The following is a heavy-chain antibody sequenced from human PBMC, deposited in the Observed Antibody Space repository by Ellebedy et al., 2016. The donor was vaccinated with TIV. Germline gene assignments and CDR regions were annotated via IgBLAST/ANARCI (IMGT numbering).Heavy chain of an antibody. Sequence: ASVKVSCKVSGYTLTELSMHWVRQAPGKGLEWMGGFDPEDGETIYAQKFQGRVTMTEDTSTETAYMELSSLRSEDTAVYYCATALIMITFGGVIVRRDDAFDIWGQGTMVTVSS. CDR1: GYTLTELS. CDR2: FDPEDGET. D-gene: IGHD3-16*02. V-gene: IGHV1-24*01. CDR3: ATALIMITFGGVIVRRDDAFDI. J-gene: IGHJ3*02.